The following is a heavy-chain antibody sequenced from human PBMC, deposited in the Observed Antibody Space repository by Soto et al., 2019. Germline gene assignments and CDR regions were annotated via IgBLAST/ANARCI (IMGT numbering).Heavy chain of an antibody. D-gene: IGHD6-6*01. J-gene: IGHJ6*02. V-gene: IGHV5-10-1*01. CDR2: SDPMDSYT. CDR3: ARPLTEYDPPYYYDGMDV. Sequence: GESLKLSCKCSGYLFTSYWISLVRQMPRKGLEWMGRSDPMDSYTNYSPSLQGHVTISADKSISTAYLQWSSLKASDTAMYYCARPLTEYDPPYYYDGMDVWGQGTTVTVSS. CDR1: GYLFTSYW.